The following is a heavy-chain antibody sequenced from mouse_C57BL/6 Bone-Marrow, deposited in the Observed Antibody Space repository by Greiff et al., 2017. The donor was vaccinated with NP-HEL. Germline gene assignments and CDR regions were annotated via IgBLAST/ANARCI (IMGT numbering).Heavy chain of an antibody. D-gene: IGHD2-3*01. CDR2: IHPNSGST. Sequence: QVQLQQPGAELVKPGASVKLSCKASGYTFTSYWMHWVKQRPGQGLEWIGMIHPNSGSTNYNEKFKGKATLTVDKSSSTAYMLLSSLTSEDSAVYFCARGDGYYVFYYFDYWGQGTTLTVSS. CDR1: GYTFTSYW. J-gene: IGHJ2*01. V-gene: IGHV1-64*01. CDR3: ARGDGYYVFYYFDY.